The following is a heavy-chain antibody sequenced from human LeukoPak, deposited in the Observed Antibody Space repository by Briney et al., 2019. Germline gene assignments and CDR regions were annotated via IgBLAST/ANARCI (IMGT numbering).Heavy chain of an antibody. CDR2: IWYDGSNK. V-gene: IGHV3-33*06. Sequence: PGGFLRLSCAASGIIFSDFGMHWVRQAPGKGLEWMAIIWYDGSNKYYADSVKGRFTISRDNSQNTMYLQMNSLRAEDSAVYYCAKATCSGANCFSNSRDAFDVWGQGTMVTVSS. CDR1: GIIFSDFG. D-gene: IGHD2-15*01. CDR3: AKATCSGANCFSNSRDAFDV. J-gene: IGHJ3*01.